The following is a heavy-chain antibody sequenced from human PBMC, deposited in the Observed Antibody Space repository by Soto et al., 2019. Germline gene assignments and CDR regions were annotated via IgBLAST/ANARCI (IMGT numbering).Heavy chain of an antibody. V-gene: IGHV4-61*01. CDR2: IFYSGTT. D-gene: IGHD4-17*01. CDR3: ARVNYGDYYYGMDV. CDR1: GGSVNSGSYY. Sequence: PSETLSLTCTVSGGSVNSGSYYWSWIRQPPGMGLEWIGYIFYSGTTNYNPSLKSRVTISLHTSKNQFSLKLTSVTAADTAVYYCARVNYGDYYYGMDVWGQGTTVTVSS. J-gene: IGHJ6*02.